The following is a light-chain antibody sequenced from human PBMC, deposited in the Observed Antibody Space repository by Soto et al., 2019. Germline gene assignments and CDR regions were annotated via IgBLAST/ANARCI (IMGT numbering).Light chain of an antibody. V-gene: IGKV2-28*01. J-gene: IGKJ3*01. CDR1: QSLLHSNGYNY. CDR2: LGS. Sequence: DIVMIQSPLSLPVTPGEPASISCRSSQSLLHSNGYNYLDWYLQKPGQSPQLLIYLGSSRASGVPDRFSGSGSGTEFTLKISRVEAGDVGVYYCLETLQAPFTFGPGTKVDIK. CDR3: LETLQAPFT.